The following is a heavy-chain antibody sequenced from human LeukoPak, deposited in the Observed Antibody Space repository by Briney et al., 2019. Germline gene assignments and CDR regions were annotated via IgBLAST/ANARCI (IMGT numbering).Heavy chain of an antibody. CDR1: GFTFSDYS. V-gene: IGHV3-53*01. CDR2: IHKNAIT. Sequence: GGSLRLSCTGSGFTFSDYSFNWVRQAPGKGLEWVSVIHKNAITSYADTVKGRFTISRDNSKNTLYLQMNNLRVDDTAVYYCARSLRVRGVPDYMDVWGKGTTVTVSS. J-gene: IGHJ6*03. D-gene: IGHD3-10*01. CDR3: ARSLRVRGVPDYMDV.